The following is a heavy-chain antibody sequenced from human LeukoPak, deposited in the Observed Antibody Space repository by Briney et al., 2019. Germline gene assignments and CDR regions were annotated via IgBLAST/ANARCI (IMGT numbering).Heavy chain of an antibody. CDR1: GYTFTGYY. CDR2: INPNSGGK. CDR3: ARENYGYEFDY. J-gene: IGHJ4*02. D-gene: IGHD5-18*01. V-gene: IGHV1-2*06. Sequence: ASVKVSCKASGYTFTGYYMHWVRQAPGQGLEWMGRINPNSGGKNYAQKFQGRVTMTRDTSISTAYMELSRLRSDDTAVYYCARENYGYEFDYWGQGTLVTVSS.